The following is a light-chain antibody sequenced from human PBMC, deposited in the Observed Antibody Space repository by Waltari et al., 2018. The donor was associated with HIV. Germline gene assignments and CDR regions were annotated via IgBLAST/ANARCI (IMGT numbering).Light chain of an antibody. CDR1: QSVSSN. Sequence: EIVMTQSPATLSVSPGERASLSCRASQSVSSNLAWYQQKPGQAPRLLIDGASTRATGIPARFSGSGSGTEFTLTISSLQSEDFAVYYCQQYNNWPMYTFGQGNKLEIK. CDR3: QQYNNWPMYT. CDR2: GAS. V-gene: IGKV3-15*01. J-gene: IGKJ2*01.